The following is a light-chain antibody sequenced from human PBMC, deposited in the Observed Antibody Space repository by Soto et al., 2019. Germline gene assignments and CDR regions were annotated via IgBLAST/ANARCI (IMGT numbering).Light chain of an antibody. V-gene: IGKV3-11*01. CDR3: QQRKKGPPVT. J-gene: IGKJ4*01. Sequence: ESVLTQSPATLSLSPGERATLSCRASPSVSNSLAWYQHKPGQAPRLLIYDASNRATGVPTRFSGSGSGTDLTLTISSLGPEDFAVYYCQQRKKGPPVTFGGGTRVEIK. CDR1: PSVSNS. CDR2: DAS.